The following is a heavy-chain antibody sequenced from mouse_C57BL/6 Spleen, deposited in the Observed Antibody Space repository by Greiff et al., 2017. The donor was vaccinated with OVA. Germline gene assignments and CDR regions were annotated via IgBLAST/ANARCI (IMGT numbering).Heavy chain of an antibody. CDR1: GYTFTDYY. V-gene: IGHV1-76*01. CDR3: AKSETVVADFDY. CDR2: IYPGSGNT. Sequence: VQLQQSGAELVRPGASVKLSCKASGYTFTDYYINWVKQRPGQGLEWIARIYPGSGNTYYNEKFKGKATLTAEKSSSTAYMQLSSLTSEDSAVYFWAKSETVVADFDYWGQGATLTVSS. D-gene: IGHD1-1*01. J-gene: IGHJ2*01.